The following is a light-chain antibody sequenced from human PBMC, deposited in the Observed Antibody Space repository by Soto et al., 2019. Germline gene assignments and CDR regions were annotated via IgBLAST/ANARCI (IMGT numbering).Light chain of an antibody. J-gene: IGKJ4*01. CDR1: QSVSSSY. Sequence: EIVLTQSPGTLSLSPGERATLPCRASQSVSSSYLAWFQQKPGQAPRLLIYDASSRPPGIPDRCSGSGSGTDFTLPISRLEPEDFAVYDCQQFRSYPLTFGGGTKVDIK. CDR3: QQFRSYPLT. CDR2: DAS. V-gene: IGKV3-20*01.